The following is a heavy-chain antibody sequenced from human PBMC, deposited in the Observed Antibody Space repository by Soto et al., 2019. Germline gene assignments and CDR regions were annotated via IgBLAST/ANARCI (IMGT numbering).Heavy chain of an antibody. D-gene: IGHD1-1*01. CDR3: AREPATAKPEGVDF. Sequence: ASVKVSCKASGHTFSDYYIHWVRQAPGQGLEWMGWINPNSGGTKYAPKFRGGVTMTRDTSITTAYMELSRLRSGDTAVYYCAREPATAKPEGVDFWGQGTLVTVSS. CDR2: INPNSGGT. J-gene: IGHJ4*02. CDR1: GHTFSDYY. V-gene: IGHV1-2*02.